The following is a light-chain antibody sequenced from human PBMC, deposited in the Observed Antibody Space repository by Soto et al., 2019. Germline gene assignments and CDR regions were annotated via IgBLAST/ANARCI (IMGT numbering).Light chain of an antibody. CDR2: GAS. CDR3: QQYDSHST. CDR1: QSVPGNY. Sequence: EVVLTQSQGTLSLSPGERATLSCGASQSVPGNYLAWHQQKPGQAPRLLIFGASTRATGIPDRFSGSGSGTEFTLTISSLQPDDFATYYCQQYDSHSTFGQGTKVDIK. V-gene: IGKV3-20*01. J-gene: IGKJ1*01.